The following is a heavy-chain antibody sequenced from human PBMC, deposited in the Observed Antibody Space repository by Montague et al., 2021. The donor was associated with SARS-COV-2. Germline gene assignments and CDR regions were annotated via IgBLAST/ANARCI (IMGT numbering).Heavy chain of an antibody. V-gene: IGHV4-39*02. CDR1: GGSISSNNYY. D-gene: IGHD5-12*01. Sequence: SETLSLTCTVSGGSISSNNYYWDWIRQPPGKGLEWIGSIYDSGSTYYNPSLKSRVTISVDTSENHFSLKLNSVTAADTAVYYCARRGRKLLPVATTIGGFDIWGQGTMATVSS. J-gene: IGHJ3*02. CDR3: ARRGRKLLPVATTIGGFDI. CDR2: IYDSGST.